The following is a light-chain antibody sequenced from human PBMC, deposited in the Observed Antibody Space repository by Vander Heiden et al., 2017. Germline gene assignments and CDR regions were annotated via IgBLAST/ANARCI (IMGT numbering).Light chain of an antibody. J-gene: IGLJ3*02. V-gene: IGLV1-44*01. Sequence: QSVLTHPPSASGTPRQRVSITCSGGRSNIGSNSVNWYQQHPGTAPKVLIYGSNQRPSGVPDRFSGSKSGTSASLAISGLQSGDEADYYCAAWDDSLNGWVFGGGTKLTVL. CDR2: GSN. CDR3: AAWDDSLNGWV. CDR1: RSNIGSNS.